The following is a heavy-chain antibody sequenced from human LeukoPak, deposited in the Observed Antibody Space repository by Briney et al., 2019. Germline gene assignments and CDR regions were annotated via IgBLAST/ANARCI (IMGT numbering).Heavy chain of an antibody. Sequence: SVKVSCKASGGTFSSYAISWVRPAPGQGLEWMGGIIPIFGTANYAQKFQGRVKITADESTSTAYMELSSLRSEDTAVYYCASRHWNDGGCYYGMDVWGKGTTVTVSS. CDR1: GGTFSSYA. J-gene: IGHJ6*04. CDR3: ASRHWNDGGCYYGMDV. D-gene: IGHD1-1*01. CDR2: IIPIFGTA. V-gene: IGHV1-69*01.